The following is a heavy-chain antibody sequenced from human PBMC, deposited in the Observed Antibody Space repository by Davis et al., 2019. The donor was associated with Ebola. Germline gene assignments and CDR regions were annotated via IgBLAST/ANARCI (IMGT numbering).Heavy chain of an antibody. Sequence: MPSETLSLTCAVYGGFFSGYYWSWIRQPPGKGLEWIGEINHSGSTNYNPSLKSRVTISVDTSKNQFSLKLSSVTAADTAVYYCARESGYGWDYWGQGTLVTVSS. CDR3: ARESGYGWDY. D-gene: IGHD5-12*01. CDR1: GGFFSGYY. V-gene: IGHV4-34*01. CDR2: INHSGST. J-gene: IGHJ4*02.